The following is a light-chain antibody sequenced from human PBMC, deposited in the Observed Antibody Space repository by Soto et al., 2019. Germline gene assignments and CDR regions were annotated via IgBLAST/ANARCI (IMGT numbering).Light chain of an antibody. J-gene: IGLJ1*01. CDR2: EVV. CDR1: KNDIGVYDF. V-gene: IGLV2-8*01. CDR3: KSYAGSNTYV. Sequence: QSALTQPPSASGSPGQSVTISCTGTKNDIGVYDFVSWYQHHPGKAPRLIIYEVVQRPSGVPDRFSGSKSGNTASLTVSGLQAADEDDYFCKSYAGSNTYVFGSGTNVTVL.